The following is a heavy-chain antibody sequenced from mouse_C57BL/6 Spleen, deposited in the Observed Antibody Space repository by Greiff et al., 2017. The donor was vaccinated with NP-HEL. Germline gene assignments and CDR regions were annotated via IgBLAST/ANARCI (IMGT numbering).Heavy chain of an antibody. CDR3: ARAGLLDGFAY. Sequence: VVESEGGLVQPGSFMKLSLTASGFTFSDYYMAWVRQVPEKGLEWVAYINYFGSSTYQLASLKSRFIISRDNAKNILYLQMSSLKSEDTATYYCARAGLLDGFAYWGQGTLLTVSA. CDR2: INYFGSST. CDR1: GFTFSDYY. D-gene: IGHD3-1*01. J-gene: IGHJ3*01. V-gene: IGHV5-16*01.